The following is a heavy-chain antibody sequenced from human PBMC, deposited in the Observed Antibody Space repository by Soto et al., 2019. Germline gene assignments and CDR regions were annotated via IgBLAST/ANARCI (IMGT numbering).Heavy chain of an antibody. CDR2: IYYSGST. D-gene: IGHD3-10*01. Sequence: SETLSLTCTVSGGSISSYYWSWIRQPPGKGLEWIGYIYYSGSTNYNPSLKSRVTISVDTSKNQFSLKLSSVTAADTAVYYCARTLWFGAGYYFDYWGQGTLVTVSS. J-gene: IGHJ4*02. CDR3: ARTLWFGAGYYFDY. V-gene: IGHV4-59*01. CDR1: GGSISSYY.